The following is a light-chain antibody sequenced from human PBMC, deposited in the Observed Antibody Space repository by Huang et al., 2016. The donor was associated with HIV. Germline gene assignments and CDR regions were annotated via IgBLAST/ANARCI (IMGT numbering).Light chain of an antibody. V-gene: IGKV1-39*01. Sequence: DIQMTQSPSSLSASVGDRVTITCRASQSISAYLNWYQQKPGKAPKLLIYGASTSQSGVPSRFSGSGSGTDFTLTINSLQPEDFATYYCQKSYTTPLTFGGGTKVEI. CDR2: GAS. CDR1: QSISAY. CDR3: QKSYTTPLT. J-gene: IGKJ4*01.